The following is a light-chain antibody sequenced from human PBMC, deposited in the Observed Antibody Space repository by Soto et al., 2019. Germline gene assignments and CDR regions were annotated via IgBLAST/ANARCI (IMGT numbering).Light chain of an antibody. CDR2: GAS. V-gene: IGKV3D-15*01. CDR3: QQYNDWPLT. J-gene: IGKJ4*01. Sequence: EIVLTQSPATLSVSPGERVTLSCRASQSVSDNLAWYQQKPGQAPRLLIYGASIRATDIPARFSGSGSGTEFSLTISSLQSEDFAVYYCQQYNDWPLTFGGGTKVELK. CDR1: QSVSDN.